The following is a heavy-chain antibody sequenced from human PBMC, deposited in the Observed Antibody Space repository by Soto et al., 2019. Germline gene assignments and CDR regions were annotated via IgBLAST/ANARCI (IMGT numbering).Heavy chain of an antibody. Sequence: SETLSLSCVVSGGSLSYYFLSWIRQRPGMALEWIGEINHLGSINYNPSLKSRVTMSVDTSKNQFSLTLNSATAADTATYYCARGGISHWAYFYYMDVWDRGTTVTVSS. CDR2: INHLGSI. D-gene: IGHD2-21*01. CDR3: ARGGISHWAYFYYMDV. J-gene: IGHJ6*03. V-gene: IGHV4-34*01. CDR1: GGSLSYYF.